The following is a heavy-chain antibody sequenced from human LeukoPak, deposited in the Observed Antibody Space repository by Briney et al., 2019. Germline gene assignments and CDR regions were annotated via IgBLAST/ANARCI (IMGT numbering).Heavy chain of an antibody. CDR2: IYYSGRT. CDR3: AKSSGSNHFDD. Sequence: SETLSLTCTVSGNSISTYYWNWIRQPPGKGLEWIGFIYYSGRTNYNPSLKSRVTISIDTSKNEFSLRLSSVTAADTAVYYCAKSSGSNHFDDWGQGTLVTVSS. V-gene: IGHV4-59*01. CDR1: GNSISTYY. J-gene: IGHJ4*02. D-gene: IGHD6-19*01.